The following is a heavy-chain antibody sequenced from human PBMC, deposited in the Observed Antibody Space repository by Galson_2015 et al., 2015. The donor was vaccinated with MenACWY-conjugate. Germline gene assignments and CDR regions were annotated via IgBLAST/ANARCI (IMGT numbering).Heavy chain of an antibody. CDR3: VKDRGDIVAAVPANWFDP. D-gene: IGHD2-15*01. CDR1: GFNFRNYW. CDR2: INKDGSRT. V-gene: IGHV3-74*01. J-gene: IGHJ5*02. Sequence: SLRLSCAASGFNFRNYWMHWVRHDPGKGLAWISLINKDGSRTTYADSVKGRFTISRDNAKNTVYLQMNSLRTEDTAVYYCVKDRGDIVAAVPANWFDPWGQGTLVTVSS.